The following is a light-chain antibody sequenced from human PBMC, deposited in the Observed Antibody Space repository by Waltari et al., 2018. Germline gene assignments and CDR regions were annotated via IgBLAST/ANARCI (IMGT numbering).Light chain of an antibody. Sequence: QSALTQPASVSGTPGQSITISCTGTTSDVGNYNLVSWYQHHPGKAPKLMICEVIKRPSVVSDLFSGYKSGNTASLTIFGLQAEDEADYYCGSYAGSGTYIVGTGTKVTVL. V-gene: IGLV2-23*02. CDR2: EVI. CDR1: TSDVGNYNL. J-gene: IGLJ1*01. CDR3: GSYAGSGTYI.